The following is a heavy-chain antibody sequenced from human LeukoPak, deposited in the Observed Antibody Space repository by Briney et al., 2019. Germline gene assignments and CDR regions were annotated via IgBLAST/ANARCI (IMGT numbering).Heavy chain of an antibody. Sequence: ASVKVSCKAFGYTFTSNYMHWVRQAPGQGLEWMGWINPNSGGTNYAQKFQGRVTMTRDTSISTAYMELSRLRSDDTAVYFCARGPRYYYDSSGPFDYWGQGTLVTVSS. V-gene: IGHV1-2*02. D-gene: IGHD3-22*01. CDR3: ARGPRYYYDSSGPFDY. J-gene: IGHJ4*02. CDR2: INPNSGGT. CDR1: GYTFTSNY.